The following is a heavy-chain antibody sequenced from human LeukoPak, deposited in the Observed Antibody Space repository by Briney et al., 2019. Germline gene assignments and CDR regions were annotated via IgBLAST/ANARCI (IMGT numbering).Heavy chain of an antibody. CDR1: GYTFTGYY. J-gene: IGHJ4*02. CDR2: INPNSGGT. D-gene: IGHD3-22*01. Sequence: ASVEVSCKASGYTFTGYYMHWVRQAPGQGLEWMGRINPNSGGTNYAQKFQGRVTMTRDTSISTAYMELSRLRSDDTAVYYCASLGSGYTYYFDYWGQGTLVTVSS. V-gene: IGHV1-2*06. CDR3: ASLGSGYTYYFDY.